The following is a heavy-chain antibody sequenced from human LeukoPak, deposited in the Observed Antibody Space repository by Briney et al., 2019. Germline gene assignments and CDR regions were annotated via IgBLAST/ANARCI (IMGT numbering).Heavy chain of an antibody. J-gene: IGHJ4*02. Sequence: PGGSLRLSCAASGFTFSSYAMHWVRQAPGKGLEWVAVISYDGSNKYYAVSVKGRFTISRDNSKNTLYLQMNSLRAEDTAVYYCAKSTSIVGATWSDYWGQGTLVTVSS. V-gene: IGHV3-30-3*02. CDR2: ISYDGSNK. CDR3: AKSTSIVGATWSDY. D-gene: IGHD1-26*01. CDR1: GFTFSSYA.